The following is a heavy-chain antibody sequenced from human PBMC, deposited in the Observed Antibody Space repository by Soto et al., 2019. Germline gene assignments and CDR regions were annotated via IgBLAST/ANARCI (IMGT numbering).Heavy chain of an antibody. CDR3: AADRTYCGGDCYVD. Sequence: QMQLVQSGPDVKKPGTSVKVSCKASGVTFTNSAVQWVRKARGQRLEWIEWIVVGSGNTNYAQKFQGRFTITRDMSISKGYMELSSMRSEDTAVYYCAADRTYCGGDCYVDWGQGTMVIVSS. J-gene: IGHJ4*02. CDR1: GVTFTNSA. D-gene: IGHD2-21*02. CDR2: IVVGSGNT. V-gene: IGHV1-58*01.